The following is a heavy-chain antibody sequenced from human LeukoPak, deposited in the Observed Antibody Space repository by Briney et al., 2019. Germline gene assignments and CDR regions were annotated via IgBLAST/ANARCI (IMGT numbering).Heavy chain of an antibody. Sequence: GASVKVSCKASGYTFTGYSMHWVRQAPGQGLEWMGWINPNSGDTKYSQKFQGRVTITRDTSIRTAYMELTRLRSEDTAVYYCATQRGSYLWGTDFDGWGQGTLVTVSS. CDR2: INPNSGDT. D-gene: IGHD3-16*01. CDR1: GYTFTGYS. CDR3: ATQRGSYLWGTDFDG. J-gene: IGHJ4*02. V-gene: IGHV1-2*02.